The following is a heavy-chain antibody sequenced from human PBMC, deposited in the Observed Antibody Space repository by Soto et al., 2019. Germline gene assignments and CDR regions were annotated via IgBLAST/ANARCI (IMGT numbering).Heavy chain of an antibody. Sequence: GASVKVSCKASGYTFTSYAMHWVRQAPGQRLEWMGWINAGNGNTKYSQKFQGRVTMTEDTSTDTAYMELSSLRSEDTAVYYCATVRGPDYYDSSGYWYFDYWGQGTLVTVSS. V-gene: IGHV1-3*01. CDR2: INAGNGNT. CDR3: ATVRGPDYYDSSGYWYFDY. CDR1: GYTFTSYA. J-gene: IGHJ4*02. D-gene: IGHD3-22*01.